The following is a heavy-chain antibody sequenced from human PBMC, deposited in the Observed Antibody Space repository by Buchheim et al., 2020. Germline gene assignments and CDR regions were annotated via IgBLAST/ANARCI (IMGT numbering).Heavy chain of an antibody. D-gene: IGHD6-19*01. CDR1: GFTFSSYW. CDR2: INSDGSST. Sequence: EVQLVESGGGLVQPGGSLRLSCAASGFTFSSYWMHWVRQAPGKGLVWVSRINSDGSSTSYADSVKGRFTISRDNAKNTLYLEMDSLRAEDTAVYYCARAGPYSSGWRSGVGIDYWGQGTL. CDR3: ARAGPYSSGWRSGVGIDY. J-gene: IGHJ4*02. V-gene: IGHV3-74*01.